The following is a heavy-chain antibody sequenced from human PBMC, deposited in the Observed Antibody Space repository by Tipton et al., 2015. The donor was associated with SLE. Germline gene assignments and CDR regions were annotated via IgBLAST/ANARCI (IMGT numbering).Heavy chain of an antibody. CDR3: AKDYNYDNADYN. J-gene: IGHJ4*02. CDR2: IDHSGST. Sequence: SLRLSCIVSGGSITTRSYYWSWVRQPPGKGLEWIGEIDHSGSTNSNPSLKSRVSMSVDKSKNQFSLKLSSVTVADTAVYYCAKDYNYDNADYNWGQGKLVIVSS. D-gene: IGHD4-17*01. CDR1: GGSITTRSYY. V-gene: IGHV4-4*02.